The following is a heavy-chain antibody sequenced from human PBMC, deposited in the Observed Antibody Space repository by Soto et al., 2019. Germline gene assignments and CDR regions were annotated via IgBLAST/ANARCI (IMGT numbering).Heavy chain of an antibody. CDR3: ARGPRGAVAATGGYYFDY. Sequence: SDILSLTCAVYGGSFSGYYWSWIRQPPGKGLEWIGEINHSGSTNYNPSLKSRVTISVDTSKNQFSLKLSSVTAADTAVYYCARGPRGAVAATGGYYFDYWGQGTLVTVSS. J-gene: IGHJ4*02. D-gene: IGHD6-19*01. V-gene: IGHV4-34*01. CDR2: INHSGST. CDR1: GGSFSGYY.